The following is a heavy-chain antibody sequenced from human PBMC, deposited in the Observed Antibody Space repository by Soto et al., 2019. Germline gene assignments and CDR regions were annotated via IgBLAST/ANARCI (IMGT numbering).Heavy chain of an antibody. Sequence: SVKVSCKASGGTFSSYTISWVRQAPGQGLEWMGRIIPILGIANYAQKFQGRVTITADKSTSTAYMELSSLRSEDTAVYYCARKGGGDYVDDAFDIWGQGTMVTVSS. CDR2: IIPILGIA. D-gene: IGHD4-17*01. CDR1: GGTFSSYT. V-gene: IGHV1-69*02. J-gene: IGHJ3*02. CDR3: ARKGGGDYVDDAFDI.